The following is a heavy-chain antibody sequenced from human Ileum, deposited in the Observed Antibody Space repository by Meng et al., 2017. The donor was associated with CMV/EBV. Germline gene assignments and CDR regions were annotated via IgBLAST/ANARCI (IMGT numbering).Heavy chain of an antibody. D-gene: IGHD2-15*01. CDR2: INVDNGDT. CDR3: TRANSNYAITSTPFDP. CDR1: NKFTTHA. Sequence: NKFTTHARQWVRQAPGQSLEWMGSINVDNGDTKYAQRFHDRLTITIDTSASTAYMELTSLRSEDTAVYYCTRANSNYAITSTPFDPWGQGTLVTVSS. J-gene: IGHJ5*02. V-gene: IGHV1-3*01.